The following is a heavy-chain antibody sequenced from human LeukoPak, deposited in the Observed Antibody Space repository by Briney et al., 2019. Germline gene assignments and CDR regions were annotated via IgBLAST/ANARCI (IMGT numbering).Heavy chain of an antibody. CDR2: MFYAEST. V-gene: IGHV4-61*01. CDR3: GRYRSAGTEGIGIDY. J-gene: IGHJ4*02. CDR1: GVSVSDGNYY. Sequence: KPSETLSLTCTVSGVSVSDGNYYWSWIRQPPGRGLEWIGYMFYAESTKYNPSLNSRVTISVDRSKNQVSLNLTSVTAADTAVYHCGRYRSAGTEGIGIDYWGQGILVTVSS. D-gene: IGHD1-7*01.